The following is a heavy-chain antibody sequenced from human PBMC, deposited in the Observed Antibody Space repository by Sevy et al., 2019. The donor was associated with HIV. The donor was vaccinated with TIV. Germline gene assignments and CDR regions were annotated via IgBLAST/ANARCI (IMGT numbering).Heavy chain of an antibody. CDR2: INQDGSKI. Sequence: GGSLRLSCAASGFTFSSYWMHWVRQAPGKGLEWVANINQDGSKIYYVDSVKGRFTISSDNAKNSLYLQMNSLRAEDTAVYYCASAIAAADSHWGQGTLVTVSS. J-gene: IGHJ4*02. CDR3: ASAIAAADSH. D-gene: IGHD6-13*01. CDR1: GFTFSSYW. V-gene: IGHV3-7*01.